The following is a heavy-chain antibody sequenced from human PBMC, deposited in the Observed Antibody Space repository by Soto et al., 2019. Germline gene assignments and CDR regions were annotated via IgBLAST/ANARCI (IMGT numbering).Heavy chain of an antibody. J-gene: IGHJ3*02. Sequence: ASVKVSCKASGYTFTSYGISWVRQAPGQGLEWMGWINPNSGGTNYAQKFQGRVTMTRDTSISTAYMELSRLRSDDTAVYYCARIVHVVAATPRDIWGQGTMVTVSS. V-gene: IGHV1-2*02. CDR1: GYTFTSYG. CDR3: ARIVHVVAATPRDI. CDR2: INPNSGGT. D-gene: IGHD2-15*01.